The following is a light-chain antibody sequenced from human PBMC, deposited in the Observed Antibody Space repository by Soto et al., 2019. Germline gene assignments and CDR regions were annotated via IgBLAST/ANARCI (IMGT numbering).Light chain of an antibody. CDR1: SSNIGSKT. V-gene: IGLV1-44*01. CDR3: AAWDAGLNGYV. J-gene: IGLJ1*01. CDR2: SNY. Sequence: QSALTQPPSASGIPGQRVTISCSGSSSNIGSKTVNWYQQLPGTAPKLLIYSNYQRPSGVPDRFSGSKSGTSASLAISGLQSEDEADYYCAAWDAGLNGYVFGTGTKVTVL.